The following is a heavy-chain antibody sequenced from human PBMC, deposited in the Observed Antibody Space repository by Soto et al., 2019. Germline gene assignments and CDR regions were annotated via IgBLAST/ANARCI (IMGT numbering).Heavy chain of an antibody. CDR2: IYQSGNA. V-gene: IGHV4-39*01. CDR3: ARQENS. Sequence: QLQLQESGPGLVKPSETLSLTCTVSGVSISSSTQYWGWIRQPPGKGLEWIGSIYQSGNAYYNPSFNSLVSISVDPTKNQFSLTLDSVTAADTAVYYCARQENSWGQGTLITVSS. CDR1: GVSISSSTQY. J-gene: IGHJ1*01. D-gene: IGHD1-7*01.